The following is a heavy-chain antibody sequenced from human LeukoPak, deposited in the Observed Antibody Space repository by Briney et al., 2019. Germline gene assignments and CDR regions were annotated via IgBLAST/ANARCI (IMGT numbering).Heavy chain of an antibody. CDR2: IYWNDDK. J-gene: IGHJ5*02. CDR1: GVSLSTSGVG. V-gene: IGHV2-5*01. D-gene: IGHD3-22*01. Sequence: SGPTLVKPTQTLTLTCTFSGVSLSTSGVGVGWIRQPPGKALEWLALIYWNDDKRYSPSLKRRLTITKDTSKNQLVLTMTNMDPVDTATYYCARVYYYDSSTDLDWFDPWGQGTLVTVSS. CDR3: ARVYYYDSSTDLDWFDP.